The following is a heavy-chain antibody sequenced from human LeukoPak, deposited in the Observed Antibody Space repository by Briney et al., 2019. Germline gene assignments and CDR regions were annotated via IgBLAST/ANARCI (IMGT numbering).Heavy chain of an antibody. V-gene: IGHV1-18*01. CDR1: GYTFTSYG. D-gene: IGHD3-22*01. CDR2: ISAYNGNT. J-gene: IGHJ4*02. Sequence: ASVKVSSKASGYTFTSYGISWVRQAPGQGLEWMGWISAYNGNTNYAQKLQGRVTMTTDTSTSTAYMKLRSLRSDDTAVYYCARVGYYYDSSGYSDWGQGTLVTVSS. CDR3: ARVGYYYDSSGYSD.